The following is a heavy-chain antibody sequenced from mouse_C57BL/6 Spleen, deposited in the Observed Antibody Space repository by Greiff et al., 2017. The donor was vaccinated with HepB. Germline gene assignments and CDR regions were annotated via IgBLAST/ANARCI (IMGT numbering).Heavy chain of an antibody. CDR1: GYTFTSYW. D-gene: IGHD2-13*01. CDR2: IDPSDSYT. CDR3: ARRGETYYAMDY. Sequence: QVQLQQPGAELVMPGASVKLSCKASGYTFTSYWMHWVKQRPGQGLEWIGEIDPSDSYTNYNQKFKGKSTLTVDKSSSTAYMQLSSLTSEDSAVYYCARRGETYYAMDYWGQGTPATVSS. J-gene: IGHJ4*01. V-gene: IGHV1-69*01.